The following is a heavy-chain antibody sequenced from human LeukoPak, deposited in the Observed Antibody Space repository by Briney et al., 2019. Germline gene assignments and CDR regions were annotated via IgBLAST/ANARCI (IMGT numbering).Heavy chain of an antibody. Sequence: SETLFLTCAVYGGSFSGYYWGWIRQPPGKGLEWIGEINHSGSTNYNPSLKSRVTISVDTSKNQFSLKLSSVTAADTAVYYCARIIRVGATHADYWGQGTLVTVSS. D-gene: IGHD1-26*01. J-gene: IGHJ4*02. CDR3: ARIIRVGATHADY. V-gene: IGHV4-34*01. CDR1: GGSFSGYY. CDR2: INHSGST.